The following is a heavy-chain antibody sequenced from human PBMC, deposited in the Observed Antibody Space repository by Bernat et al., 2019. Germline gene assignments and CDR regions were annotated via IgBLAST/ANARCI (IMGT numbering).Heavy chain of an antibody. Sequence: QVQLQESGPGLVKPSGTLSLTCAVSGGSISSSNWWSWVRQPPGKGLEWIGEIYHSGSTNYNPSLKSRVTISVDKSKNQFSLKLSSVTAADTAVYYCARVPYYDFWSGYYGRPPYYSDYWGQGTLVTVSS. D-gene: IGHD3-3*01. V-gene: IGHV4-4*02. CDR3: ARVPYYDFWSGYYGRPPYYSDY. CDR1: GGSISSSNW. CDR2: IYHSGST. J-gene: IGHJ4*02.